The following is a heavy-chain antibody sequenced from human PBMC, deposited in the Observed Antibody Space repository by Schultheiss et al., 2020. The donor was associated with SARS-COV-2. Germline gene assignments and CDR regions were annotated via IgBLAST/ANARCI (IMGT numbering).Heavy chain of an antibody. Sequence: GGSLRLSCAASGFTFSNYDMTWVRQAPGKGLEWVSAISGSGGSTYYADSVKGRFTISRDNSKNTLHLQMNSLRVEDTAVYFCANGYSSVGNRDYWGQGTLVTVSS. V-gene: IGHV3-23*01. J-gene: IGHJ4*02. CDR3: ANGYSSVGNRDY. CDR1: GFTFSNYD. CDR2: ISGSGGST. D-gene: IGHD1-26*01.